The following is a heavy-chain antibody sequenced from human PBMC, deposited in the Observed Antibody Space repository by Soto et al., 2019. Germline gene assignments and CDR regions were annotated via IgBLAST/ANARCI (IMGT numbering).Heavy chain of an antibody. CDR2: IYYSGST. CDR3: ARVYGDEYYFDY. CDR1: CGSISSYC. V-gene: IGHV4-59*01. J-gene: IGHJ4*02. Sequence: SETLSITCTVSCGSISSYCWSWIRQPLGKGLEWIGYIYYSGSTNYTPSLKSRVTISVDTSKNQFSLKLSSVTAADTAVYYCARVYGDEYYFDYWGQGTMVTISS. D-gene: IGHD4-17*01.